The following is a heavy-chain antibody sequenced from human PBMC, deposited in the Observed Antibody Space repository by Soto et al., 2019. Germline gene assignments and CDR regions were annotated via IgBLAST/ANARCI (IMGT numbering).Heavy chain of an antibody. CDR1: GYTFTSYG. D-gene: IGHD3-3*01. J-gene: IGHJ4*02. CDR3: ASTRFLEWLPNYFDY. V-gene: IGHV1-18*04. CDR2: ISAYNGNT. Sequence: GASVKVSCKASGYTFTSYGISWVRQAPGQGLEWMGWISAYNGNTNYAQKLQGRVTMTTDTSTSTAYMELRSLRSDDTAVYYCASTRFLEWLPNYFDYWGQGTLVTVS.